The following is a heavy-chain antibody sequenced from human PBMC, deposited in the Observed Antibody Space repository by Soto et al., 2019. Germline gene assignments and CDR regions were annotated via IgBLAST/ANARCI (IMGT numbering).Heavy chain of an antibody. V-gene: IGHV1-18*04. J-gene: IGHJ5*02. Sequence: QVQLVQSGAEVKKPGASVKVSCKASGYTFTSYGISWVRQAPGQGLEWMGWISAYNGNTKYAQKLWGSGTATADTSPRAAYMELRSLRCDDTAVYYCARDGVGGYQLPGDWFDRWGQGTLVTVSS. CDR2: ISAYNGNT. D-gene: IGHD2-2*01. CDR1: GYTFTSYG. CDR3: ARDGVGGYQLPGDWFDR.